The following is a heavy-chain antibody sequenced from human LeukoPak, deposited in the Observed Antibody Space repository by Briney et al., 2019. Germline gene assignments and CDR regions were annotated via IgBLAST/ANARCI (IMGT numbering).Heavy chain of an antibody. Sequence: GGSLRLSCAASGFTFKNYNMVWVRQAPGKGLEWVSFIFSTSTYIYYRDSVRGRFTISRDNAKNSLFLQMDSLTVEDTAVYYCARERRAVDINWFDSWGQGTLVTVSS. CDR3: ARERRAVDINWFDS. CDR1: GFTFKNYN. D-gene: IGHD3/OR15-3a*01. J-gene: IGHJ5*01. CDR2: IFSTSTYI. V-gene: IGHV3-21*01.